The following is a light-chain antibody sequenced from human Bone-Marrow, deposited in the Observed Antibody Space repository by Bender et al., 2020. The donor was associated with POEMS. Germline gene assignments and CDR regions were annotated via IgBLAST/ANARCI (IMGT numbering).Light chain of an antibody. CDR3: CSYGGLTTFK. CDR1: SDDIGRYDL. Sequence: QSALSQPASVSGSPGQSITISCAGTSDDIGRYDLVSWYQQHPGKAPKLLIYEVTSRPSGISNRFSGSKSGDTASLTISGLQPEDEADYFCCSYGGLTTFKFGGGTKVTVL. J-gene: IGLJ2*01. V-gene: IGLV2-23*02. CDR2: EVT.